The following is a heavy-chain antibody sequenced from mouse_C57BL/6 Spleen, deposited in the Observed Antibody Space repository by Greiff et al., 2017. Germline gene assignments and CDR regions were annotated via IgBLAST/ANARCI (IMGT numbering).Heavy chain of an antibody. Sequence: QVQLQQPGAELVKPGASVKLSCKASGYTFTSYWMQWVKQRPGQGLEWIGEIDPSDSYTNYKQKFKGKATLTVDTSSSTAYMQLSSLTSEDSAVYYSARRGYSNYYVDYRGQGTTLTVSS. D-gene: IGHD2-5*01. CDR1: GYTFTSYW. J-gene: IGHJ2*01. CDR3: ARRGYSNYYVDY. CDR2: IDPSDSYT. V-gene: IGHV1-50*01.